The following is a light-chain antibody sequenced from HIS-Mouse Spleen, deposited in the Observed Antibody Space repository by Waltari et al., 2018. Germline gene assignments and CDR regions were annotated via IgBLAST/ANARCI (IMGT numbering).Light chain of an antibody. CDR3: QVWDSSSDHVV. J-gene: IGLJ2*01. CDR1: NIGSKS. V-gene: IGLV3-21*03. Sequence: SYVLTQPPPVALAPGKTARITRGGNNIGSKSVHWYQQKPGQAPVLVVYDESDRPSGIPERFSGSNSGNTATLTISRVEAGDEADYYCQVWDSSSDHVVFGGGTKLTVL. CDR2: DES.